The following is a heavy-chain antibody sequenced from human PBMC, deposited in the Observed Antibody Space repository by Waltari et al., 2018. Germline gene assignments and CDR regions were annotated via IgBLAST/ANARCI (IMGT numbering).Heavy chain of an antibody. V-gene: IGHV4-34*01. CDR1: GGSFSGYY. CDR3: ARALKGDIVVVPAAP. CDR2: INHSGST. Sequence: QVQLQQWGAGLLKPSETLSLTCAVYGGSFSGYYWSWLRQPPGKGLGWIGEINHSGSTNYHPSLKSRVTISVGTSKNQFSLKLSSVTAADTAVYYCARALKGDIVVVPAAPWGQGTLVTVSS. D-gene: IGHD2-2*01. J-gene: IGHJ5*02.